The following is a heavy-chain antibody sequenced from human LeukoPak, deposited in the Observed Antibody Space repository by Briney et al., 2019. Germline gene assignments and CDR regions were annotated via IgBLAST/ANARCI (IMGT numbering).Heavy chain of an antibody. D-gene: IGHD3-10*02. V-gene: IGHV4-39*07. Sequence: PSETLSLTCTVSGGSISSSSYYWGWICQPPGKGLEWIGSIYYSGSTYYNPSLKSRVTISVDTSKNQFSLKLSSVTAADTAVYYCARGDPSGVLFGYFDLWGRGTLVTVSS. CDR3: ARGDPSGVLFGYFDL. CDR2: IYYSGST. CDR1: GGSISSSSYY. J-gene: IGHJ2*01.